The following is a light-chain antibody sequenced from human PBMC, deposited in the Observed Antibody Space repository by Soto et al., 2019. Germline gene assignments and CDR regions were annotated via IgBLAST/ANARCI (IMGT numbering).Light chain of an antibody. CDR2: DVS. CDR3: SSYTRSSPYV. CDR1: SSDVGGYNY. Sequence: QSALTQPASVSGSPGQSITISCTGTSSDVGGYNYVSWYQQHPGKAPKLMIYDVSNRPSGVSNRFSGSKSGNTASQTISGLQAEDEADYYCSSYTRSSPYVFGTGTKLTLL. V-gene: IGLV2-14*01. J-gene: IGLJ1*01.